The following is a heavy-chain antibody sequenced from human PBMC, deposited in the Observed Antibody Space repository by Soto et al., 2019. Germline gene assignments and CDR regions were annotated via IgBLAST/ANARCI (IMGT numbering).Heavy chain of an antibody. CDR3: ARGNYDFWSGYYPHRDNWFDP. J-gene: IGHJ5*02. V-gene: IGHV4-34*01. Sequence: SETLSLTCAVYGGSFSGYYWSWIRQPPGKGLEWIGEINHSGSTNYNPSLKSRVTISVDTSKNQFSLKLSSVTAADTAVYYCARGNYDFWSGYYPHRDNWFDPWGQGTLVTVSS. D-gene: IGHD3-3*01. CDR1: GGSFSGYY. CDR2: INHSGST.